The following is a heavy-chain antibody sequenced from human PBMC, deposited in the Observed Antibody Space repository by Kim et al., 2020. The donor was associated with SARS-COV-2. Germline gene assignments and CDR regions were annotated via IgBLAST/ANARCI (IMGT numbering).Heavy chain of an antibody. Sequence: LKSRVTISVDTSKNQFSLKLSSVTAADTAVYYCARSAPLYYDFWSGYMDVWGKGTTVTVSS. CDR3: ARSAPLYYDFWSGYMDV. J-gene: IGHJ6*03. D-gene: IGHD3-3*01. V-gene: IGHV4-59*01.